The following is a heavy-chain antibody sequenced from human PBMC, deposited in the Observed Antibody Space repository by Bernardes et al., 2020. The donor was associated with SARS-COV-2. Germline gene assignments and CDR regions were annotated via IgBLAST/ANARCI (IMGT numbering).Heavy chain of an antibody. CDR3: ARDRGGDGYSHFDY. CDR2: FFRMGSA. CDR1: GFTVSTNH. J-gene: IGHJ4*02. Sequence: GSLRLPCAASGFTVSTNHMNWVRQAPGKGPEWVSVFFRMGSASYADSVRGRFTISRDNSKNTVFLQMNSLGVEDTAVYYCARDRGGDGYSHFDYWGQGTLVTVSS. D-gene: IGHD5-18*01. V-gene: IGHV3-53*01.